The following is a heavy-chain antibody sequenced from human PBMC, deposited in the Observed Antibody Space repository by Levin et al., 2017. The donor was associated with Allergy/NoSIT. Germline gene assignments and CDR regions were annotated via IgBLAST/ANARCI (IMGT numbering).Heavy chain of an antibody. CDR1: GFTFSSYW. J-gene: IGHJ2*01. D-gene: IGHD3-22*01. CDR2: IKQDGSEK. CDR3: ARKEDYYDSSGYYYGNWYFDL. V-gene: IGHV3-7*01. Sequence: GGSLRLSCAASGFTFSSYWMSWVRQAPGKGLEWVANIKQDGSEKYYVDSVKGRFTISRDNAKNSLYLQMNSLRAEDTAVYYCARKEDYYDSSGYYYGNWYFDLWGRGTLVTVSS.